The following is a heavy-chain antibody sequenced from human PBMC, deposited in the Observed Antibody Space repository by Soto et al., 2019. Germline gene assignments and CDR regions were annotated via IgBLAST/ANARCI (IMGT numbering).Heavy chain of an antibody. CDR3: AHSLYDFWSGYFGY. V-gene: IGHV2-5*02. J-gene: IGHJ4*02. CDR2: IYWDDDK. Sequence: QITLKESGPTLVKPTQTLTLTCTFSGFSLSTSGVGVGWIRQPPGKALEWLALIYWDDDKRYSPSLKSRLTNPKDTSKNQVVLTMTNMDPVDTATYYCAHSLYDFWSGYFGYWGQGTLVTVSS. D-gene: IGHD3-3*01. CDR1: GFSLSTSGVG.